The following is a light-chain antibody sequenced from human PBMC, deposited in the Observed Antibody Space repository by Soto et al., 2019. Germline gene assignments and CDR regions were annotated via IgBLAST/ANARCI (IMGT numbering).Light chain of an antibody. V-gene: IGKV1-5*01. J-gene: IGKJ5*01. CDR2: DAS. CDR3: QQYQTYST. CDR1: QSIRSL. Sequence: DIQMPQSPSTLSASVGDRVTITCRASQSIRSLLAWYQQKPGKAPKVLIYDASSVGSGVPSRFSGSGSGTEFTLTISSLQPDDFATYFCQQYQTYSTFGQGTRLEI.